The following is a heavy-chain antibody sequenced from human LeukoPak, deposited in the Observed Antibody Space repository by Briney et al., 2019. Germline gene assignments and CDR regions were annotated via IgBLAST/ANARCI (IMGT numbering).Heavy chain of an antibody. Sequence: SETLSLTCTVSGGSISSRGYYWSWLRQHPGTGLEWIGFIYYSGTTYYNPSLKSRATISVDTSKNHFSLKLISVTDADTAMYYCARGTGGAAAADFDPWGQGTLVTVSS. CDR3: ARGTGGAAAADFDP. CDR1: GGSISSRGYY. CDR2: IYYSGTT. J-gene: IGHJ5*02. D-gene: IGHD6-13*01. V-gene: IGHV4-31*03.